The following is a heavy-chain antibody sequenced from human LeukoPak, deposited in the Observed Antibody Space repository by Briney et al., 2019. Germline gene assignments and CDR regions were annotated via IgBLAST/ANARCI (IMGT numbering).Heavy chain of an antibody. CDR1: GFPFRSYS. Sequence: PGGSLTLSCAPSGFPFRSYSKHWVRPPPGEGLEWVSSISHSSSYIYYADPEQGRFTITRDNAKNSLYLQMNSLRAEDTAAYSCARDDSSGYYQGYWGQGTLVTVSS. CDR3: ARDDSSGYYQGY. J-gene: IGHJ4*02. CDR2: ISHSSSYI. V-gene: IGHV3-21*01. D-gene: IGHD3-22*01.